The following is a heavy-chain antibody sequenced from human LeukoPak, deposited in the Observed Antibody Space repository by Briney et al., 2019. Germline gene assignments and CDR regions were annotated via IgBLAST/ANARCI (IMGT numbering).Heavy chain of an antibody. V-gene: IGHV3-30*02. J-gene: IGHJ4*02. Sequence: GGSLRLSCAASGFTFSNYGMHWVRQAPGKGLEWVAYIRDDGSNNYYEDSVKGRFTISRDNSKNTLYLQMNSLRAEDTAMYFCAKDPGYRDFWGQGTLVTVSS. CDR1: GFTFSNYG. D-gene: IGHD5-18*01. CDR2: IRDDGSNN. CDR3: AKDPGYRDF.